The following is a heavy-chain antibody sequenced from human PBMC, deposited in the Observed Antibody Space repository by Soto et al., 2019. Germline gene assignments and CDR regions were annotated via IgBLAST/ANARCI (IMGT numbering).Heavy chain of an antibody. V-gene: IGHV2-5*01. CDR2: IYWHDDK. CDR3: AHRGGATVGLYYFDY. Sequence: SGPTLVNPTQTLTLTCTFSGFSLSTTGVGVSWIRQPPGKALEWLALIYWHDDKRYSPSLKSRLTITKDTSKNQVVLTMTNMDPVDTATYYCAHRGGATVGLYYFDYRGPGALVTVSS. CDR1: GFSLSTTGVG. J-gene: IGHJ4*01. D-gene: IGHD3-16*01.